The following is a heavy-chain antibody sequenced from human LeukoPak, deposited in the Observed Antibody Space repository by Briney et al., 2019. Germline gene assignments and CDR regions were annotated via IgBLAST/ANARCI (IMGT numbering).Heavy chain of an antibody. CDR1: GFTFSSYG. J-gene: IGHJ6*02. V-gene: IGHV3-30*18. D-gene: IGHD6-19*01. CDR2: ISYDGSNK. CDR3: AKDTSSGPLYYGMDV. Sequence: RRSLRLSCAASGFTFSSYGMHWVRQAPGKGLEWVAVISYDGSNKYYADSVKGRFTISRDNSKNTLYLQMNSLRAEDTAVYYCAKDTSSGPLYYGMDVWGQGTTVTVSS.